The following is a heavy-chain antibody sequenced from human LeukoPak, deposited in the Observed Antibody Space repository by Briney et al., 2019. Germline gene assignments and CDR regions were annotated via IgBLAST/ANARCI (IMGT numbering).Heavy chain of an antibody. D-gene: IGHD2-15*01. CDR3: ARVVGGSPLTTIYYYYYMDV. Sequence: GGSLRLSCAASGFTFSSYAMSWVRQAPGKGLEWVSAISGSGGSTYYADSVKGRFTISRDNAKNSLYLQMNSLRAEDTAVYYCARVVGGSPLTTIYYYYYMDVWGKGTTVTISS. CDR1: GFTFSSYA. V-gene: IGHV3-23*01. CDR2: ISGSGGST. J-gene: IGHJ6*03.